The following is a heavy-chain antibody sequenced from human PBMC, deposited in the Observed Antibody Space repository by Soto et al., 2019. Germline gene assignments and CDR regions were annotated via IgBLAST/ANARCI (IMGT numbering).Heavy chain of an antibody. CDR1: GFTFSSYS. V-gene: IGHV3-21*01. CDR2: ISSSSSYI. Sequence: GGSLRLSCAASGFTFSSYSMNWVRQAPGKGLEWVSSISSSSSYIYYADSVKGRFTISRDNAKNSLYLQMNSLRAEDTAVYYCARVVRFTCGGDCHAPDDWGQGTLVTVYS. J-gene: IGHJ4*02. CDR3: ARVVRFTCGGDCHAPDD. D-gene: IGHD2-21*02.